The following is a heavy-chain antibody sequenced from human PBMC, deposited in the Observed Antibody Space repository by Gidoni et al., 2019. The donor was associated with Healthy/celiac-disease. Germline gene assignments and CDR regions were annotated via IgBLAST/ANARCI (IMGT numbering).Heavy chain of an antibody. CDR3: ARRAVGYCSGGSCTGYFDY. D-gene: IGHD2-15*01. V-gene: IGHV4-34*02. Sequence: QVQLQQWRAGLLKPSAPLSLTSAAYGGSFSGYYWSWIRQPPGTGLEWIGEINHSGITHYNPSLESRVTTSVDTSKNQFSLKLSSVTAADTAVYYCARRAVGYCSGGSCTGYFDYWGQGTLVTVSA. CDR1: GGSFSGYY. CDR2: INHSGIT. J-gene: IGHJ4*02.